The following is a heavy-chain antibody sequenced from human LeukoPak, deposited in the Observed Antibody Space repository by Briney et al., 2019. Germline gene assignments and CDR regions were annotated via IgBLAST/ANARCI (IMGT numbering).Heavy chain of an antibody. CDR1: GGSISSYC. V-gene: IGHV4-4*09. Sequence: SETLSLTCTVSGGSISSYCWSWVRQSPGKGLEWIGYIFTSGRTDYNPSLKSRVTMSVDTSKNQLSMELRFLTAADTAVYYCAASHDVKTAPYDLWGQGTLVTVSS. CDR2: IFTSGRT. CDR3: AASHDVKTAPYDL. D-gene: IGHD2-21*01. J-gene: IGHJ5*02.